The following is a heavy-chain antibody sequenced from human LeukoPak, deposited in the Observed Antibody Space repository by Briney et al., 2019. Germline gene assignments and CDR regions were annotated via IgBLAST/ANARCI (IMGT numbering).Heavy chain of an antibody. CDR1: GGSISSYC. V-gene: IGHV4-4*09. Sequence: SETLSLTCTVSGGSISSYCWSWVRQSPGKGLEWIGYIFTSGRTDYNPSLKSRVTMSVDTSKNQLSMELRFLTAADTAVYYCAASHDVKTAPYDLWGQGTLVTVSS. CDR2: IFTSGRT. CDR3: AASHDVKTAPYDL. D-gene: IGHD2-21*01. J-gene: IGHJ5*02.